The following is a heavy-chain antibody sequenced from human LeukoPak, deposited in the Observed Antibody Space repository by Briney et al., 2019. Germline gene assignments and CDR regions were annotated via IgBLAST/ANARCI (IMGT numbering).Heavy chain of an antibody. CDR2: IYYSGST. CDR3: ARGSTSFAGFDY. J-gene: IGHJ4*02. D-gene: IGHD2-2*01. Sequence: SETLSLTCTVSGGSISSGDYYWSWIRQPPGKGLEWIGYIYYSGSTYYNPSLKSRVTISADTSKNQFSLKLSSVTAADTAVYCCARGSTSFAGFDYWGQGTLVTVSS. V-gene: IGHV4-30-4*01. CDR1: GGSISSGDYY.